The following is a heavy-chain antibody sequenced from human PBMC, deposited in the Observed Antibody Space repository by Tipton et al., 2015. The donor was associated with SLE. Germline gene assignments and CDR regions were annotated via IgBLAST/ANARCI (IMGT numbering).Heavy chain of an antibody. J-gene: IGHJ4*02. CDR3: ALKRGWFGELLHY. CDR2: MYYTGST. Sequence: TLSLTCTVSGASISSFSYYWGWIRQPPGKGLEWIGNMYYTGSTYYNPSLKSRVTISVDTSKNQFSLKLSSVTAADTAVYYCALKRGWFGELLHYWGQGTLVTVSS. CDR1: GASISSFSYY. D-gene: IGHD3-10*01. V-gene: IGHV4-39*07.